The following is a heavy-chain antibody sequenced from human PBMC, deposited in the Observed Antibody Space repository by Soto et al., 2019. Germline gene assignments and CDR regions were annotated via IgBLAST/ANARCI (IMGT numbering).Heavy chain of an antibody. J-gene: IGHJ6*03. CDR2: IYSGGST. Sequence: GSLRLSCAASGFTVSSNYMSWVRQAPGKGLEWVSVIYSGGSTYYADSVKGRFTISRDNSKNTLYLQMNSLRAEDTAVYYCARDRWSPDEYYYYYYMDVWGKGTTVTVSS. CDR1: GFTVSSNY. V-gene: IGHV3-66*01. CDR3: ARDRWSPDEYYYYYYMDV. D-gene: IGHD2-15*01.